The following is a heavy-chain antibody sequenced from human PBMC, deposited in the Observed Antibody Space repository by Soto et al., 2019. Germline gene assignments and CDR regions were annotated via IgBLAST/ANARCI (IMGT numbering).Heavy chain of an antibody. Sequence: QVQLVQSGAEVKKPGSSVKVSCKASGDTFSNYAINWMRQAPGQGLEWMGGITPDFGTANYAQKFQGRVTITADKSTSTAYMELSSLKSEDTAVYYCARPRVYYAVWSGYAPFDYWGQGTLVTVSS. CDR1: GDTFSNYA. V-gene: IGHV1-69*06. D-gene: IGHD3-3*01. CDR2: ITPDFGTA. CDR3: ARPRVYYAVWSGYAPFDY. J-gene: IGHJ4*02.